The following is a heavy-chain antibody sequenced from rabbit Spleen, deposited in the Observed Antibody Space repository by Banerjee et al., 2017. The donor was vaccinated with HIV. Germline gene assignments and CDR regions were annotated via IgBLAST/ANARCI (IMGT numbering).Heavy chain of an antibody. V-gene: IGHV1S45*01. J-gene: IGHJ6*01. CDR2: INSITGKA. D-gene: IGHD8-1*01. Sequence: QEQLEESGGGLVKPGASLTLTCTASGFSFSTKAVMCWVRQAPGKGLEWIACINSITGKAVYASWAKGRFTFSKTSSTTVTLQMTSLTAADTATYFCARDTGSSFSSYGMDLWGQGTLVTVS. CDR3: ARDTGSSFSSYGMDL. CDR1: GFSFSTKAV.